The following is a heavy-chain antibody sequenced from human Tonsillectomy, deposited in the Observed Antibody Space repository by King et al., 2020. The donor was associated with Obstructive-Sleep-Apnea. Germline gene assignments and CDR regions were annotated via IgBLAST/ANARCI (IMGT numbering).Heavy chain of an antibody. J-gene: IGHJ6*02. D-gene: IGHD1-26*01. Sequence: QLQESGPGLVKPSETLSLTCTVSGGSISSSSYSWGWIRQPPGKGLEWIGSIYYSGSTYYNPALKSRVTISVDTSKNHFSLKLSSVTAADTAVYYCAGLCGPAARYYYGMDVWGQGTTVTVSS. V-gene: IGHV4-39*02. CDR1: GGSISSSSYS. CDR3: AGLCGPAARYYYGMDV. CDR2: IYYSGST.